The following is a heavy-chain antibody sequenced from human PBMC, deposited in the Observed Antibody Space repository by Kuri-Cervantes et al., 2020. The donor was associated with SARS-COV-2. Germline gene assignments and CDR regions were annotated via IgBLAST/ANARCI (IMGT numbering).Heavy chain of an antibody. J-gene: IGHJ4*02. CDR3: ARVFGSYVAAAAAYYFDY. D-gene: IGHD6-13*01. V-gene: IGHV3-21*01. CDR1: GFTFSGYS. Sequence: GESLKISCAASGFTFSGYSMNWIRQAPGKGLEWVASIDSSSYYIYHADSVKGRLTISRDNAKTSLYLQMNSLKPEDTAVYYCARVFGSYVAAAAAYYFDYWGQGTLVTVSS. CDR2: IDSSSYYI.